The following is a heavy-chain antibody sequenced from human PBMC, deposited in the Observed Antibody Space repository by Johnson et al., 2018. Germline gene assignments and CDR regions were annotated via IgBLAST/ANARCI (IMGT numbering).Heavy chain of an antibody. V-gene: IGHV3-30*18. D-gene: IGHD4-17*01. CDR2: ISYDGTNK. Sequence: QVQLVQSGGGVVQPGRSLRLSCAASGFPFNAYGMHWVRQAPGKGLEWVAVISYDGTNKYYVDSVKGRFTISRDNSKNTLYLQMNSLRAEDTAVDYCAKAATTIVRDAEYFQHWGQGARVTVSA. CDR1: GFPFNAYG. J-gene: IGHJ1*01. CDR3: AKAATTIVRDAEYFQH.